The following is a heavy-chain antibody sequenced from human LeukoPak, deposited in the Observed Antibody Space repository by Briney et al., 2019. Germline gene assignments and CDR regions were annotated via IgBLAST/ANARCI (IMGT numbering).Heavy chain of an antibody. J-gene: IGHJ6*03. V-gene: IGHV4-30-2*01. D-gene: IGHD3-3*01. CDR3: ARMWSNYYYMDV. CDR1: GGSISTVGHF. Sequence: SETLSLTCTVSGGSISTVGHFWSWIRQPPGTGLEWIGYIYYSGSTYYNPSLKSRVTISVGRSKDHFSLKVSSVTAADTAVYYCARMWSNYYYMDVWGKGTTVTVSS. CDR2: IYYSGST.